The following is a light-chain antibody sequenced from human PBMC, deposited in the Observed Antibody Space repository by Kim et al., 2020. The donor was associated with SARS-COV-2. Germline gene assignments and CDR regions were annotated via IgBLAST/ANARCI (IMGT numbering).Light chain of an antibody. V-gene: IGLV1-40*01. CDR1: RSNIGAGYD. CDR2: GNS. Sequence: ISCTASRSNIGAGYDVRWYPQLPGTAPNLLIYGNSNRPSGVPDRFSGSKSGTSASLAITGLQAEDEADYYCQSYDSSLSGSGVFGGGTKLTVL. J-gene: IGLJ3*02. CDR3: QSYDSSLSGSGV.